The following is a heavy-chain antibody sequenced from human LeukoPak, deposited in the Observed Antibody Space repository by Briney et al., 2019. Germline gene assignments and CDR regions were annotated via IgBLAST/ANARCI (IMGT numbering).Heavy chain of an antibody. V-gene: IGHV3-11*01. CDR3: ARERNSYFDY. Sequence: GGSLRLSCATSGFTFSDYYMSWIRQAPGKGLEWVSYISSSGSAIYYADSVKGRFTISRDNAKNSLYLQVNSLRAEDTAVYYCARERNSYFDYWGQGTLVTVSS. CDR2: ISSSGSAI. J-gene: IGHJ4*02. CDR1: GFTFSDYY. D-gene: IGHD1-14*01.